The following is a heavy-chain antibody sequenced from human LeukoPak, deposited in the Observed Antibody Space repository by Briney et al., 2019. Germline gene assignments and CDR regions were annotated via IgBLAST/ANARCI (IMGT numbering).Heavy chain of an antibody. Sequence: GGSLRLSCAASGFTFSSYAMSWVRQAPGKGLEWVSAISGSGGSTYYADSVKGRFTISRDNSKNTLYLQMNSLRAEDTAVYYCAKLRQQLVYYYYYTDVWGKGTTVTVSS. CDR3: AKLRQQLVYYYYYTDV. CDR1: GFTFSSYA. J-gene: IGHJ6*03. CDR2: ISGSGGST. D-gene: IGHD6-13*01. V-gene: IGHV3-23*01.